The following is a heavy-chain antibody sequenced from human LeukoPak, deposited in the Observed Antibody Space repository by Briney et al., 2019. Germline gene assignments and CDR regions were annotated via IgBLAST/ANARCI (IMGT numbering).Heavy chain of an antibody. CDR2: ISSTSVST. V-gene: IGHV3-23*01. CDR1: GFTFSTYA. CDR3: TKLPSAWWLGNYFDY. D-gene: IGHD2-8*02. J-gene: IGHJ4*02. Sequence: GGSLRLSCAASGFTFSTYAMSWVRQALGKGLEWVSAISSTSVSTYYADSVKGRFTISRGNSNNTLFLQMNSLRAEDTAIYYCTKLPSAWWLGNYFDYWGQGTLVTVSS.